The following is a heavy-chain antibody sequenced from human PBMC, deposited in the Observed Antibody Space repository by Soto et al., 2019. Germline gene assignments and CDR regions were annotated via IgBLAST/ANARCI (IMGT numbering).Heavy chain of an antibody. V-gene: IGHV4-34*01. J-gene: IGHJ5*02. D-gene: IGHD3-10*01. Sequence: SETLSLTCAVYGGSFSGYYWSWIRQPPGKGLEWIGEINHSGSTNYNPSLKSRVTISVDTSKNQFSLKLSSVTAADTAVYYCARGGRLTMVRGVKNWFDPWGQGTLVTVS. CDR3: ARGGRLTMVRGVKNWFDP. CDR1: GGSFSGYY. CDR2: INHSGST.